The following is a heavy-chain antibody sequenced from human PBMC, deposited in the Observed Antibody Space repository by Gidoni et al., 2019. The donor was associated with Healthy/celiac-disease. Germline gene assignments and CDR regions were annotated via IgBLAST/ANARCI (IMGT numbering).Heavy chain of an antibody. Sequence: EVQLLESVGGLVQPGGYLRLACAASGVTLSSYAMSWVRQAPGKGLEWVSAISGSGGSTYYADSVKGRFTISRDNSKNTLYLQMNSLRAEDTAVYYCVQGSSGWSIDASDIWGQGTMVTVSS. J-gene: IGHJ3*02. CDR3: VQGSSGWSIDASDI. V-gene: IGHV3-23*01. CDR1: GVTLSSYA. CDR2: ISGSGGST. D-gene: IGHD6-19*01.